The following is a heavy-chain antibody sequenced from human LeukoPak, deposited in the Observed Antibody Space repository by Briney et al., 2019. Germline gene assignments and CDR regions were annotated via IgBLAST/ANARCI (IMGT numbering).Heavy chain of an antibody. CDR3: ARSLWIPYYFDY. CDR2: INHSGST. CDR1: GGSFSGYY. V-gene: IGHV4-34*01. J-gene: IGHJ4*02. D-gene: IGHD5-18*01. Sequence: PSETLSLTCAVYGGSFSGYYWSWIRQPPGKGLEWIGEINHSGSTNYNPSLKSRVTISVDTSKNQFSLKLSSVTAADTAVYYCARSLWIPYYFDYWGQGTLVTVSS.